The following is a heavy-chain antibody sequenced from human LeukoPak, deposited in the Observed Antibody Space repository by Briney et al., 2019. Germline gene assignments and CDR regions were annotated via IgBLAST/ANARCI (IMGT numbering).Heavy chain of an antibody. CDR1: GGSISSGGYY. V-gene: IGHV4-31*03. D-gene: IGHD6-19*01. CDR3: ARSPDSSGWYWDY. J-gene: IGHJ4*02. CDR2: IYYGGST. Sequence: SETLSLTCTVSGGSISSGGYYWSWIRQHPGKGLEWIGYIYYGGSTYYNPSLKSRVTISVDTSKNQFSLKLSSVTAADTAVYYCARSPDSSGWYWDYWGQGTLVTVSS.